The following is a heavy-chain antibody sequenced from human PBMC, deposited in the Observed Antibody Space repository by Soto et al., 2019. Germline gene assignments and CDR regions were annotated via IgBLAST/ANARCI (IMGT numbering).Heavy chain of an antibody. CDR3: TTEALNCSGGSCYSFTWLDP. CDR1: GFTFSNAW. CDR2: IKSKTDGGTT. Sequence: EVQLVESGGGLVKPGGSLRLSCAASGFTFSNAWMSWVRQAPGKGLEWVGRIKSKTDGGTTDYAAPVKGRFTISRDDSKNTLYLQMNSLKTEDTAVYYCTTEALNCSGGSCYSFTWLDPWGQGTLVTVSS. V-gene: IGHV3-15*01. D-gene: IGHD2-15*01. J-gene: IGHJ5*02.